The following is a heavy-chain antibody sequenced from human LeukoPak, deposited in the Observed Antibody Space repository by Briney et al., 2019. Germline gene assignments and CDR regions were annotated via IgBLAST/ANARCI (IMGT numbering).Heavy chain of an antibody. V-gene: IGHV3-23*01. CDR3: AKDSPPRDYYDSSGYLDY. CDR1: GFTFSRYA. CDR2: FSGSVVST. D-gene: IGHD3-22*01. J-gene: IGHJ4*02. Sequence: GGSLRLSCAASGFTFSRYAMSWVRQAPGEGLGWVSAFSGSVVSTYYADSVKGRFTISRDNFKNTLNLQVNSLRAEDTAVYYCAKDSPPRDYYDSSGYLDYWGQGTLVTVSS.